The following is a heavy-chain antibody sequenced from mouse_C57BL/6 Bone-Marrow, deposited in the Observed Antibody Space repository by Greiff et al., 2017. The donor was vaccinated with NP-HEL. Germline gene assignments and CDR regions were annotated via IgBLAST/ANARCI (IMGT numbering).Heavy chain of an antibody. CDR1: GYSFTGYY. V-gene: IGHV1-42*01. CDR2: INPSTGGT. Sequence: EVQLQQSGPELVKPGASVKISCKASGYSFTGYYMNWVKQSPEKSLEWIGEINPSTGGTTYNQKFKAKATLTVDKSSSTAYMQLKSLTSEDSAVYYCAPITTVPFAYWGQGTLVTVSA. D-gene: IGHD1-1*01. CDR3: APITTVPFAY. J-gene: IGHJ3*01.